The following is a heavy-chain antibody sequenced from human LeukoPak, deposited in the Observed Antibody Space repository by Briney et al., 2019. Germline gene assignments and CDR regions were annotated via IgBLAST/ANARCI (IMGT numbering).Heavy chain of an antibody. J-gene: IGHJ6*02. Sequence: MSSETLSLTCNVSGGSISSYSWTWIRQPPGKGLEWIGPIYYSGRNNYNPSLRSRVTISVDTSRNQFSLRLRSVTAADSAVYYCARVDYHDSSGLPYYYALDVWGQGTTVTVS. D-gene: IGHD3-22*01. CDR1: GGSISSYS. V-gene: IGHV4-59*01. CDR3: ARVDYHDSSGLPYYYALDV. CDR2: IYYSGRN.